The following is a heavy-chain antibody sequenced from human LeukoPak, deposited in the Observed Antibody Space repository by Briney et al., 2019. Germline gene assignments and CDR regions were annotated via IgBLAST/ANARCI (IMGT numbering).Heavy chain of an antibody. D-gene: IGHD3-22*01. CDR3: AGNYYDSSGYYWNPPDY. V-gene: IGHV1-18*01. CDR2: ISAYNGNT. J-gene: IGHJ4*02. Sequence: EASVKVSCKASGYTFTSYGISWVRQAPGQGLEWMGWISAYNGNTNYAQKLQGRVTMTTDTSTSTAYMELRSLGSDDTVVYYCAGNYYDSSGYYWNPPDYWGQGTLVTVSS. CDR1: GYTFTSYG.